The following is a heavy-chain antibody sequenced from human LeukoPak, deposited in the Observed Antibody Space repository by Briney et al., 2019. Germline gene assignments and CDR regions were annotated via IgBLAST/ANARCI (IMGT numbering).Heavy chain of an antibody. Sequence: PGGSLRLSCAASGFTFDDYGMSWVRQAPGKGLEWVSGINWNGGSTGYADSVKGRFTISRDNAKNSLYLQMNSLRAEDTALYHCARARGYCSGGSCYRGDFDYWGQGTLVTVSS. J-gene: IGHJ4*02. CDR3: ARARGYCSGGSCYRGDFDY. V-gene: IGHV3-20*01. CDR2: INWNGGST. CDR1: GFTFDDYG. D-gene: IGHD2-15*01.